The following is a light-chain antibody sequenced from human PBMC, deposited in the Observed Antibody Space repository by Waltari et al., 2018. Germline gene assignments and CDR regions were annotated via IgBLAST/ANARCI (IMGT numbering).Light chain of an antibody. V-gene: IGKV1-16*01. CDR2: YAS. CDR1: QDINTY. J-gene: IGKJ3*01. Sequence: DIQMTQSPSSLSASVGDTVTITCRASQDINTYLAWFQQKPGKAPRPLIYYASSLETGVPSRFSGSGSGAEFTLTINSLQPEDFATYYCQQYKTAQYTFGPGTKVGVK. CDR3: QQYKTAQYT.